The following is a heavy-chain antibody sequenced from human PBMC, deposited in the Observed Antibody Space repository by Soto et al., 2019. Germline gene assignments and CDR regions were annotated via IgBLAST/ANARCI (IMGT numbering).Heavy chain of an antibody. J-gene: IGHJ6*01. CDR3: AKVGAVAGKGGLNYYYYYGMDV. V-gene: IGHV3-23*01. D-gene: IGHD6-19*01. CDR2: ISGSGGST. CDR1: GFTFSSYA. Sequence: GGSLRLSCAASGFTFSSYAMSWVRQAPGKGLEWVSAISGSGGSTYYADSVKGRFTISRDNSKNTLYLQMNSLRAEDTAVYYCAKVGAVAGKGGLNYYYYYGMDVWGQGTTVTVSS.